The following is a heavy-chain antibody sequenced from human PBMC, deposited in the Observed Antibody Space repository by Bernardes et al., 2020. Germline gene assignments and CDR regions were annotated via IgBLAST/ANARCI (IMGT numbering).Heavy chain of an antibody. CDR3: ARDNYYYYYGMDV. Sequence: SETLSLTCAVSGYSISSGYYWGWIRQPPGKGLEWIGSIYHSGSTYYNPSLKSRVTISVDTSKNQFSLKLSSVTAADTAVYYCARDNYYYYYGMDVWGQGTTVTVSS. J-gene: IGHJ6*02. CDR2: IYHSGST. V-gene: IGHV4-38-2*02. CDR1: GYSISSGYY.